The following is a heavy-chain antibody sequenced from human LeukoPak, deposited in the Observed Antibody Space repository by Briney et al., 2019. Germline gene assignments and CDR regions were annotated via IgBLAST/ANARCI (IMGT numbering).Heavy chain of an antibody. Sequence: SETLSLTCTVSGGSISSSSYYWGWVRQPPGKGLEWIGSIYYSGSTNYNPSLKSRVTISLDTSKNQFSLELSSVTAADTAVYYCARDSGNYDLGDYMDVWGKGTTVTVSS. CDR3: ARDSGNYDLGDYMDV. CDR1: GGSISSSSYY. V-gene: IGHV4-39*07. J-gene: IGHJ6*03. CDR2: IYYSGST. D-gene: IGHD1-26*01.